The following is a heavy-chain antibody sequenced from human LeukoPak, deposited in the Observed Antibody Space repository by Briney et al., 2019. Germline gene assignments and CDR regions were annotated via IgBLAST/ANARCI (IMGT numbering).Heavy chain of an antibody. CDR3: AKRDGCNSGPFDY. J-gene: IGHJ4*02. D-gene: IGHD5-24*01. V-gene: IGHV3-30*02. CDR2: IQSDGSDQ. CDR1: GFTLSSYG. Sequence: PGGSLRLSCAASGFTLSSYGMHWVRQAPGKGLEGVAFIQSDGSDQYYADSVKGRLSISRDNSKNTLYLQMNSLRTEDTAVYYCAKRDGCNSGPFDYWGQGTLVTVSS.